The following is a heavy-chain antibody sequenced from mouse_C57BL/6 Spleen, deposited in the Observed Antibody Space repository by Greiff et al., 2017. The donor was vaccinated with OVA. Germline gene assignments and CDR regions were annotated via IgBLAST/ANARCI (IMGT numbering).Heavy chain of an antibody. CDR1: GYTFTSYW. D-gene: IGHD2-1*01. Sequence: QVQLQQPGAELVRPGSSVKLSCKASGYTFTSYWMHWVKLRPIQGLEWIGNIDPSDSETHYNQKFKDKATLTVDKSSSTAYMQLSSLTSEDSAVYYCARSGNYGNWFAYWGQGTLVTVSA. V-gene: IGHV1-52*01. CDR2: IDPSDSET. CDR3: ARSGNYGNWFAY. J-gene: IGHJ3*01.